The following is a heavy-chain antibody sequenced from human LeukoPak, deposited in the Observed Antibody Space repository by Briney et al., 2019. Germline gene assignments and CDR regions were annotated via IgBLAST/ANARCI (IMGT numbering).Heavy chain of an antibody. CDR1: GYSFTSYW. V-gene: IGHV5-51*01. CDR3: ARRGQRDYFDY. CDR2: MYPGDSDT. J-gene: IGHJ4*02. Sequence: GESLKISCKGSGYSFTSYWIGWVRQMPGKGLEWMGIMYPGDSDTRYRPSFQGQVAISADKSISTAYLQWSSLKASDTAMYYCARRGQRDYFDYWGQGTLVTVSS.